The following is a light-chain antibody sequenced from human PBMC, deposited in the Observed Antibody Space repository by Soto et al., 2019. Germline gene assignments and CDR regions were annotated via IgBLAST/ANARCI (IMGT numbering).Light chain of an antibody. Sequence: EILMTQSPATLSVSPGERTTLACRASQSVGSNLAWYQQKPGQAPRLLIYAASTRASGVPARFSGSGSGTEFTLTISSLQPDDFATYYCQQYDNYPLTFGGGTKVDIK. CDR3: QQYDNYPLT. CDR1: QSVGSN. CDR2: AAS. J-gene: IGKJ4*01. V-gene: IGKV3-15*01.